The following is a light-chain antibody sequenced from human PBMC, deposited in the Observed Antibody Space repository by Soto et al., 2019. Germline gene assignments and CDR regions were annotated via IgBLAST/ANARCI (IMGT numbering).Light chain of an antibody. CDR2: CAG. CDR3: HQYYNNYLT. J-gene: IGKJ1*01. Sequence: IVMSQSLALLSVSPGENATLSCRASQSVNGNYLPWYQQHPGQPPRPLIYCAGSGASGIPDRFSGSGSGTDFILTISLLPHDFLASYCHQYYNNYLTFGHGTKVDI. CDR1: QSVNGNY. V-gene: IGKV3D-7*01.